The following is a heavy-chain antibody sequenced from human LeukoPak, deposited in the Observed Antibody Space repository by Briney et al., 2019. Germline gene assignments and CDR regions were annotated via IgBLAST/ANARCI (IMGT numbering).Heavy chain of an antibody. J-gene: IGHJ4*02. CDR2: IYTSGST. CDR1: GGSISSGSYY. D-gene: IGHD3-22*01. V-gene: IGHV4-61*02. CDR3: ARVSDSGYYSPSFDY. Sequence: SETLSLTYTVSGGSISSGSYYWSWIRQPAGKGLEWIGRIYTSGSTNYNPSLKSRVTISVDTSKNQFSLKLSSVTAADTAVYYCARVSDSGYYSPSFDYWGQGTLVTVSS.